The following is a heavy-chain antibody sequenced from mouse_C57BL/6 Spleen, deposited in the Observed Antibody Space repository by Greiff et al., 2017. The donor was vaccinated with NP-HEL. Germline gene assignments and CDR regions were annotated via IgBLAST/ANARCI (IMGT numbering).Heavy chain of an antibody. Sequence: VQLQQPGAELVKPGASVKLSCKASGYTFTSYWMHWVKQRPGQGLEWIGMIHPNSGSTNYNEKFKSKATLTVDKSSSTAYMQLSSLTSEDSAVYYCAREGGRLLQGYFDVWGTGTTVTVSS. CDR2: IHPNSGST. J-gene: IGHJ1*03. V-gene: IGHV1-64*01. CDR3: AREGGRLLQGYFDV. D-gene: IGHD2-3*01. CDR1: GYTFTSYW.